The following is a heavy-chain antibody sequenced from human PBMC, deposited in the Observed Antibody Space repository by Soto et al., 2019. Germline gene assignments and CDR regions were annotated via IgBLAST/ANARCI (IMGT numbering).Heavy chain of an antibody. Sequence: SETLSLTCTVSGGSISGSYWSWIRQTPGKVLEWVGYIHYSGSTNYNPSLKSRVTMSVDSAKNQFSLQWSSLKASDTAMYFCLRYGGKNLDYWGQGTLVTVSS. D-gene: IGHD2-15*01. J-gene: IGHJ4*02. CDR3: LRYGGKNLDY. CDR2: IHYSGST. CDR1: GGSISGSY. V-gene: IGHV4-59*12.